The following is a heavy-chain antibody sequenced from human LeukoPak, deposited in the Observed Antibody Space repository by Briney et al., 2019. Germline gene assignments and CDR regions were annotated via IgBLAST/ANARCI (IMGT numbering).Heavy chain of an antibody. J-gene: IGHJ4*02. CDR1: GYTFTGYY. D-gene: IGHD5-18*01. Sequence: ASVKVSCKASGYTFTGYYMHWVRQAPGQGLEWMGWINPNSGGTNYAQKFQGRVTVTRDTSISTAYMELSRLRSDDTAVYYCARDEGRGYSYGYYWGQGTLVTVSS. CDR3: ARDEGRGYSYGYY. CDR2: INPNSGGT. V-gene: IGHV1-2*02.